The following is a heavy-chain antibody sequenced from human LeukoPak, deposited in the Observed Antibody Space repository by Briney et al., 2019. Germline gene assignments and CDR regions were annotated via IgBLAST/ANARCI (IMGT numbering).Heavy chain of an antibody. CDR2: MNPNSGNT. CDR3: ARVGTVVTPSLVY. J-gene: IGHJ4*02. CDR1: GYTFTSYD. D-gene: IGHD4-23*01. Sequence: GASVKVSCTASGYTFTSYDINWVRQAPGQGLEWMGWMNPNSGNTGYAQKFQGRVTMTRNTSISTAYMELSSLRSEDTAVYYCARVGTVVTPSLVYWGQGTLVTVSS. V-gene: IGHV1-8*01.